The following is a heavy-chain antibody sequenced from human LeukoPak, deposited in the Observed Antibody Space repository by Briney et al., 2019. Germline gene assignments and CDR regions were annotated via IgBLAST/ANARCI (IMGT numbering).Heavy chain of an antibody. CDR1: GFTFSDYY. V-gene: IGHV3-11*01. Sequence: PGGSLRLSCAASGFTFSDYYMSWIRQAPGKGLEWVSYISSSGSTIYYADSVKGRFTISRDNAKNSLYLQMNSLRAEDTAVYYCARDQGSGYEYYYYYYGMDVWGQGTTVTVSS. D-gene: IGHD3-3*01. CDR3: ARDQGSGYEYYYYYYGMDV. CDR2: ISSSGSTI. J-gene: IGHJ6*02.